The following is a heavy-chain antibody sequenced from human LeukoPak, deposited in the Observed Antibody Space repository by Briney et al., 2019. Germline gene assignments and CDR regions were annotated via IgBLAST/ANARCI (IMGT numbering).Heavy chain of an antibody. J-gene: IGHJ6*02. CDR3: ARDAVGGSGSYFYYYYYYGMDV. CDR1: GGSISSYY. Sequence: PSETLSLTCTVSGGSISSYYWSWIRQPAGKGLEWIGRIYTSGSTNYNPSLKSRVTMSVDTSKNQFSLKLSSVTAADTAVYYCARDAVGGSGSYFYYYYYYGMDVWGQGTTVTVSS. V-gene: IGHV4-4*07. D-gene: IGHD3-10*01. CDR2: IYTSGST.